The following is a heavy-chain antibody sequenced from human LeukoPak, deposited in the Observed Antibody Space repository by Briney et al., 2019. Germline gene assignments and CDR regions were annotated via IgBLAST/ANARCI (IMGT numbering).Heavy chain of an antibody. Sequence: PGGSLRLSCAVSGFTFSSYGMHWVRHAQGTGLGWEAVIWYDGSNKTYEDSVTGRFTTSRDNHKNTLYRQMNSLRAEDTAVYYCAKDLKWGKYGGYDYGGQGTLVTVS. CDR2: IWYDGSNK. D-gene: IGHD4-17*01. CDR3: AKDLKWGKYGGYDY. J-gene: IGHJ4*02. CDR1: GFTFSSYG. V-gene: IGHV3-33*06.